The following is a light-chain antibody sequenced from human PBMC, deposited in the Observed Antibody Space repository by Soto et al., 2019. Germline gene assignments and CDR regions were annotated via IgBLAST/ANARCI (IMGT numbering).Light chain of an antibody. J-gene: IGLJ1*01. Sequence: QLVLTQPPSASGTPGQRVIISCSGSSSNIGSNAVNWYQHLPGTAPKLLIYTNNQRPSGVPDRFSGSKSATSASLAISGLQSEDEADYYCAAWDDSLNHYVFGTGTQLTVL. CDR1: SSNIGSNA. CDR3: AAWDDSLNHYV. V-gene: IGLV1-44*01. CDR2: TNN.